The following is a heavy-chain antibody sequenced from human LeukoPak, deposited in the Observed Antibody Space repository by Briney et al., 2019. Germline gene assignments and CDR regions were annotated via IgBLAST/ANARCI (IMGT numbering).Heavy chain of an antibody. D-gene: IGHD6-13*01. CDR3: ARDKRSSWYVVWFDP. J-gene: IGHJ5*02. CDR1: GGSFSGYY. Sequence: PSETLSLTCAVYGGSFSGYYWSWIRQPPGKGLEWIGYIYYSGGTYYNPSLKSRVTISVDTSKNQFSLKLSSVTAADTAVYYCARDKRSSWYVVWFDPWGQGTLVTVSS. V-gene: IGHV4-34*01. CDR2: IYYSGGT.